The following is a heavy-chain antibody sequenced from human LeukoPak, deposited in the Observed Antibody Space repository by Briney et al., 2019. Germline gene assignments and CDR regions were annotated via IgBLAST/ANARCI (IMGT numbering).Heavy chain of an antibody. CDR1: GFTFSSYG. J-gene: IGHJ6*03. D-gene: IGHD6-13*01. CDR3: AKEGYGSSWGYYYYYMDV. CDR2: ISYDGSNK. Sequence: GGSLRLSCAASGFTFSSYGMHWVRQAPGKGLEWVAVISYDGSNKYYADSVKGRFTISRDNSKNTLYLQMNSLRAEDTAVYYCAKEGYGSSWGYYYYYMDVWGKGTTVTVSS. V-gene: IGHV3-30*18.